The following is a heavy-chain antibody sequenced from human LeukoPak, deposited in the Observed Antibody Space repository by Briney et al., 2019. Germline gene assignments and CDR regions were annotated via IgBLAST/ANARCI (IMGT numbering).Heavy chain of an antibody. CDR2: IYNSGST. V-gene: IGHV4-59*12. CDR3: ARDQRYSSSWDDAFDI. CDR1: GGSITSYY. Sequence: PSETLSLTCVVSGGSITSYYWSWIRQSPGKGLEWIGKIYNSGSTNYNPSLKSRVTISVDTSKNQFSLKLSSVTAADTAVYYCARDQRYSSSWDDAFDIWGQGTMVTVSS. J-gene: IGHJ3*02. D-gene: IGHD6-13*01.